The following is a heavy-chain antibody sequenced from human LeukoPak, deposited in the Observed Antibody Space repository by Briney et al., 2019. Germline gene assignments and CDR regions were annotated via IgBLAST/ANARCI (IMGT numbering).Heavy chain of an antibody. Sequence: GGSLRLSFAASGFTFSSDWMHWVRQVPGKGLVWVSGIKSDGITTTYADSVKGRFTISRDNAKNTMYLQMNSLRAEDTAVYYCAKGQYYYGSGVDYWGQGTLVTVSS. D-gene: IGHD3-10*01. V-gene: IGHV3-74*03. J-gene: IGHJ4*02. CDR3: AKGQYYYGSGVDY. CDR2: IKSDGITT. CDR1: GFTFSSDW.